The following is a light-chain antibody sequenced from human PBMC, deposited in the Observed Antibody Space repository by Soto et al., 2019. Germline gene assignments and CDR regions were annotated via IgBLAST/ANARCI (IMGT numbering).Light chain of an antibody. Sequence: EIVLTQSPATLSLSPGERATLSCRASQSVSSYLAWYQQKTSQAPRLLIYDASNRATGIPARFSGSGSGTDFTLTISSLEPEDFAVYYCQQRSNWPLTFGGGTKVEIK. V-gene: IGKV3-11*01. CDR3: QQRSNWPLT. J-gene: IGKJ4*01. CDR1: QSVSSY. CDR2: DAS.